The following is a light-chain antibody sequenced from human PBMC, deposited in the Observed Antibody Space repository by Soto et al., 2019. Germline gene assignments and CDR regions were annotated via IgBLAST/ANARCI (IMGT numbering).Light chain of an antibody. Sequence: EIVMTQSPATPSVSPGERANPSRRASQSVSSYLAWYQQKPGQAPRLLIYDASNRATGIPARFSGSGSGTDFTLTISRLEPEDFAVYYCQQYGSSGTFGQGTKVDIK. CDR2: DAS. CDR1: QSVSSY. V-gene: IGKV3-20*01. J-gene: IGKJ1*01. CDR3: QQYGSSGT.